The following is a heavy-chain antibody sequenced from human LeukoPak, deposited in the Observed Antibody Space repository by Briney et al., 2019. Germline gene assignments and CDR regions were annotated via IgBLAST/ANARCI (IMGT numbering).Heavy chain of an antibody. Sequence: SETLSLTCAVFGYSISSGYSWGWIRQPPGKGLEGIGSIFHSGSTYYNPSLKSRVTISIDTSKNQFSLRLNSVTAADTAVYYCARWSFGELGPFGYWGQGTLVTVSS. D-gene: IGHD3-10*01. J-gene: IGHJ4*02. CDR3: ARWSFGELGPFGY. V-gene: IGHV4-38-2*01. CDR2: IFHSGST. CDR1: GYSISSGYS.